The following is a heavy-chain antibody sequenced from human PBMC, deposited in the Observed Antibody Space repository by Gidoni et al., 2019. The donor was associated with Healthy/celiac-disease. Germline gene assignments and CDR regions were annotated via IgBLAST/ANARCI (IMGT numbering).Heavy chain of an antibody. J-gene: IGHJ4*02. CDR2: IDPGDSDT. CDR1: GYSFTRYA. D-gene: IGHD1-1*01. V-gene: IGHV5-10-1*03. Sequence: ELQLVQSGAAVEKPGDSLRIPCKCSGYSFTRYASRGVHQVLGKGLEWMGRIDPGDSDTNYSPSAQGHVTISADKSISTAYLQWSSLKGSDTAMYYCARHSRYDDYWGQGTLVTVSS. CDR3: ARHSRYDDY.